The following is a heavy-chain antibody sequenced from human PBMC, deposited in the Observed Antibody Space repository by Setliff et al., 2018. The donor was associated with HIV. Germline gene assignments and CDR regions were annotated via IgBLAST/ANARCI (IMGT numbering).Heavy chain of an antibody. V-gene: IGHV3-7*01. CDR3: ARAAPRAGAAPLAYDY. Sequence: GESLKISCAASGFTFSGYWMSWVRQAPGKGLEWVANINQDGGETYYKDSVKGRLAISRDHANNSLHLQMNSLRVEDTAIYYCARAAPRAGAAPLAYDYWGQGTLVTVSS. J-gene: IGHJ4*02. CDR1: GFTFSGYW. D-gene: IGHD1-26*01. CDR2: INQDGGET.